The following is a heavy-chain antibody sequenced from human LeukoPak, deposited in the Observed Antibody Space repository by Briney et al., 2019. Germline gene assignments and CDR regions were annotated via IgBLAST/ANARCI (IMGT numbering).Heavy chain of an antibody. V-gene: IGHV3-30*18. Sequence: GGSLRLSCAASGFTFSSYGMHWVRQAPGKGLEWVAVISYDGSNKYYADSVKGRFTISRDNSKNTLYLQMNSLRAEDTAVYYCAKDTVTMVRGVTILFPVDYWGQGTLVTVSS. D-gene: IGHD3-10*01. CDR3: AKDTVTMVRGVTILFPVDY. CDR2: ISYDGSNK. CDR1: GFTFSSYG. J-gene: IGHJ4*02.